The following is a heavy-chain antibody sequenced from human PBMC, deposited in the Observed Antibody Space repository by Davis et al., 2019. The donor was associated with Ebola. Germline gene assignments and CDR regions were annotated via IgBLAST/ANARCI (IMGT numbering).Heavy chain of an antibody. Sequence: GESLKISCAASGFTFNNYNMNWVRQAPGKGLEWISEISGDGGSTYYADSVKGRFTISRDNAKNSLYLQMNSLRAEDTAVYYCARDLGEYQLLYRYYYGMDVWGQGTTVTVSS. CDR2: ISGDGGST. D-gene: IGHD2-2*02. J-gene: IGHJ6*02. V-gene: IGHV3-48*01. CDR3: ARDLGEYQLLYRYYYGMDV. CDR1: GFTFNNYN.